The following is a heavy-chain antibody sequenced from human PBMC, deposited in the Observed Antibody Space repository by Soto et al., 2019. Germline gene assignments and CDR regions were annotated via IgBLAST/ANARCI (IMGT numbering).Heavy chain of an antibody. CDR3: ARLDSSGAESEY. CDR1: GYTFTSYG. Sequence: QIQLVQSGAEVKKPGASVKVSCKASGYTFTSYGISWVRQAPGQGLEWMGWISAYNGNTNYAQKLQGRVTLTTDTSTSTACMELRSLKSDDTAVYYGARLDSSGAESEYWGQGTAFTVSS. D-gene: IGHD1-26*01. J-gene: IGHJ4*02. CDR2: ISAYNGNT. V-gene: IGHV1-18*01.